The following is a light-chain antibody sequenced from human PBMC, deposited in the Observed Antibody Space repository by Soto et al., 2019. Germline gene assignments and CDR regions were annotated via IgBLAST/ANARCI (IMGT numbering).Light chain of an antibody. V-gene: IGLV2-14*01. CDR2: EVS. CDR1: FSDVGRYNS. Sequence: QSVLTQPASVSGSPGQSITISCTGTFSDVGRYNSVSWYQQRPGKAPKLMIFEVSNRPSGVSNRYSGSKSGNSASLTISGLQADDEADYYCCSLTTSHTYVFGSGTKLTVL. CDR3: CSLTTSHTYV. J-gene: IGLJ1*01.